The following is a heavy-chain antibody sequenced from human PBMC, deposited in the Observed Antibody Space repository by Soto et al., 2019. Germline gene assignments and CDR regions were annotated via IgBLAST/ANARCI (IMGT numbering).Heavy chain of an antibody. J-gene: IGHJ4*02. Sequence: GGSLRLSCVASGLTFGSRAMSWVRQAPGEGLQWVSTITDTGGDAKYADSVMGRFVISRDNSKKTLYLQMTSLTAEDSAMYFCARGSTDSYPGSRIFDFWGRGTLVTVSS. CDR1: GLTFGSRA. D-gene: IGHD3-10*01. CDR3: ARGSTDSYPGSRIFDF. CDR2: ITDTGGDA. V-gene: IGHV3-23*01.